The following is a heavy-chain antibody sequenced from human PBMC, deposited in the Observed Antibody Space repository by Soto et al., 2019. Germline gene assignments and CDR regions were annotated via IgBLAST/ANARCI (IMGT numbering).Heavy chain of an antibody. CDR2: IFWDDDK. J-gene: IGHJ4*02. D-gene: IGHD5-12*01. CDR3: AHRSRGYAYYFDQ. V-gene: IGHV2-5*02. CDR1: GFSLSTRGVG. Sequence: QITLKESDPTLVRPTQTLTLTCSFSGFSLSTRGVGVGWIRQPPGKALEWLALIFWDDDKWYSPSLRSRLTITEATSKNQVVLTMTIMDPVDTATYYCAHRSRGYAYYFDQWGQGTLVTVSS.